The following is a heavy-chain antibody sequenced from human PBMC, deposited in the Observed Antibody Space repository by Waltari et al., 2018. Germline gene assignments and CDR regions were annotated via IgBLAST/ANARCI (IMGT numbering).Heavy chain of an antibody. J-gene: IGHJ1*01. CDR3: ARDFGGSLR. D-gene: IGHD3-3*01. V-gene: IGHV4-59*01. Sequence: QVQLQESGPGLVKPSETLSLTCTVSGVSNSDYYWTWIRQSPGKGLEWIGNIFYGGRTAYSPSLKIRVTISGDRSKNQFSLQLRSVTAADTAVYYCARDFGGSLRWGQGTQVTVSS. CDR1: GVSNSDYY. CDR2: IFYGGRT.